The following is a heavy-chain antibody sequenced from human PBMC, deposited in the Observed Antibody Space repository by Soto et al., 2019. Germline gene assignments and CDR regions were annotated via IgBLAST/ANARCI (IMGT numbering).Heavy chain of an antibody. Sequence: QVHLVQSGAEVKKPGASEKVSCKASGYSFTDYYMHWVRQAPGQGLEWMGWINTKTGGTNYAQRVRGRVTMTGDTSINTAYMELSRLRSDDTAVYYCARVGPTGWFDPWGQGTVVTVSS. CDR2: INTKTGGT. CDR1: GYSFTDYY. V-gene: IGHV1-2*02. CDR3: ARVGPTGWFDP. J-gene: IGHJ5*02.